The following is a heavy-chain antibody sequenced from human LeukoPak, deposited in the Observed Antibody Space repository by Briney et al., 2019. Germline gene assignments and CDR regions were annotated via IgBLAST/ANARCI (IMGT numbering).Heavy chain of an antibody. Sequence: TGGSLRLSCAASGFTVSSNYMSWVRQAPGKGLEWVSSMYSGGSTCYADSVKGRFTISKDNSKNTLYLQMNSRNTQDTGVYYCASGGGYLSAFDIWGQGTMVTVSS. CDR2: MYSGGST. CDR3: ASGGGYLSAFDI. V-gene: IGHV3-53*01. J-gene: IGHJ3*02. D-gene: IGHD3-16*01. CDR1: GFTVSSNY.